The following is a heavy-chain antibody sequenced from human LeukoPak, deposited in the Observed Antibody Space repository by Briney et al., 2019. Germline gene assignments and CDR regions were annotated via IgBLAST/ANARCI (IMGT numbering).Heavy chain of an antibody. Sequence: SETLSLTCTVSGGSISSSSYYWGWIRQPPGKGLEWIGSIYYSGSTYYNPSLKSRVTISVDTSRNQFSLKLSSVTAADTAVYYCARDLLLGDYVWGSYRYRDAFDIWGQGTMVTVSS. CDR3: ARDLLLGDYVWGSYRYRDAFDI. CDR2: IYYSGST. CDR1: GGSISSSSYY. J-gene: IGHJ3*02. D-gene: IGHD3-16*02. V-gene: IGHV4-39*07.